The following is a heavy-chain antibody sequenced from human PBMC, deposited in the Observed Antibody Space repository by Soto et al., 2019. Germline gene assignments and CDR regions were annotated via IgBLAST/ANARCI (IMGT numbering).Heavy chain of an antibody. CDR1: GGSFSGYY. V-gene: IGHV4-34*01. J-gene: IGHJ4*02. Sequence: SETLSLTCAVYGGSFSGYYWSWIRQPPGKGLEWIGEINHSGSTNYNPSLKSRVTISVDTSKNQFSLKLSSVTAADTAVYYCARASYSYGNYYFEYWGQGPLVTVSS. CDR2: INHSGST. CDR3: ARASYSYGNYYFEY. D-gene: IGHD5-18*01.